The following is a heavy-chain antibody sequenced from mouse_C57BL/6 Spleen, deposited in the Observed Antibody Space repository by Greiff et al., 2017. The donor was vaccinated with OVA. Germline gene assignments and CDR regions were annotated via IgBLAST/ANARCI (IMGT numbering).Heavy chain of an antibody. D-gene: IGHD2-4*01. CDR2: ISSGSSNI. V-gene: IGHV5-17*01. CDR1: GFTFSDYG. CDR3: ARYDYDGDYYAMDD. Sequence: EVHLVESGGGLVKPGGSLKLSCAASGFTFSDYGMHWVRQAPEKGLEWVAYISSGSSNIYYADTVKGRFTISRDNAKNTLFLQMTSLRSEDTAMYYCARYDYDGDYYAMDDWGQGTSVTVSS. J-gene: IGHJ4*01.